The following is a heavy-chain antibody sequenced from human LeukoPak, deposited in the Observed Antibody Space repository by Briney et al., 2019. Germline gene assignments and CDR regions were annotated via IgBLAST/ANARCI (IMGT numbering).Heavy chain of an antibody. J-gene: IGHJ4*02. D-gene: IGHD1-1*01. CDR3: ARFAAGWNEYYFDY. V-gene: IGHV4-39*01. CDR1: GGSISSSSYY. Sequence: SETLSLTCTVSGGSISSSSYYWGWIRQPPGKGLEWTGSIYYSGSTYYNPSLKSRVTISVDTSKNQFSLKLSSVTAADTAVYYCARFAAGWNEYYFDYWGQGTLVTVSS. CDR2: IYYSGST.